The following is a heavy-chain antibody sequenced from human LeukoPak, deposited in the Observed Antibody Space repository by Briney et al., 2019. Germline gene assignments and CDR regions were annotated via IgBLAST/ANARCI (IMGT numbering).Heavy chain of an antibody. Sequence: GGSLRLSCAASGFTFSSYAMSWVRQAPGKGLECVSAVGGSGGDTYYADSVHGRYTISRDNSKNTVYLQMTSLRAADTAIYYCAKAIGGSGAYWGQGNLVTVSS. J-gene: IGHJ4*02. CDR1: GFTFSSYA. CDR2: VGGSGGDT. V-gene: IGHV3-23*01. D-gene: IGHD3-16*01. CDR3: AKAIGGSGAY.